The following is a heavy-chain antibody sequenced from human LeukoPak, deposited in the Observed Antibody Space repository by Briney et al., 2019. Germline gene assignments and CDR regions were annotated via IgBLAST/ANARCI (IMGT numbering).Heavy chain of an antibody. J-gene: IGHJ4*02. CDR1: GFTFRGYW. CDR2: INRDGSTT. CDR3: ARGGDYFDSSAYFWRPAEIDY. V-gene: IGHV3-74*03. Sequence: GGSLPLSCPASGFTFRGYWMHWVRQPPGKGLVWVARINRDGSTTTYADFVKGRFTVSRDHDKNTLNLQMNSLRDEDTAVYYCARGGDYFDSSAYFWRPAEIDYWGQGTLVTVSS. D-gene: IGHD3-22*01.